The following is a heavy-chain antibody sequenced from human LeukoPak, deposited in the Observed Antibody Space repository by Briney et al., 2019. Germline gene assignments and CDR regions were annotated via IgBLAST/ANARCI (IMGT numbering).Heavy chain of an antibody. J-gene: IGHJ4*02. Sequence: PGGSLRLSCAASGFTFSSYWMSWVRQAPGKGLEWVANIKQEGSEKYYVDSVKGRSTISRDNAKNSLYLHMNSLRAEDTAVYYCARDGVVTPTPFDYWGQGTLVTVSS. V-gene: IGHV3-7*01. CDR3: ARDGVVTPTPFDY. CDR2: IKQEGSEK. D-gene: IGHD3-3*01. CDR1: GFTFSSYW.